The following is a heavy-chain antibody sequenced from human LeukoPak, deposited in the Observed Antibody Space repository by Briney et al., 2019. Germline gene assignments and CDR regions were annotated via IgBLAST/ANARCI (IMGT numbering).Heavy chain of an antibody. D-gene: IGHD2-15*01. Sequence: GESLKISCKGPGYSFTSYWIGWVRQMPGKGLEWMGIIYPGDSDTRYSPSFQGQITISADKSISTAYLQWSSLKASDTAMYYCARALYCSGGSCYFDYWGQGTLVTVSS. CDR1: GYSFTSYW. CDR2: IYPGDSDT. J-gene: IGHJ4*02. V-gene: IGHV5-51*01. CDR3: ARALYCSGGSCYFDY.